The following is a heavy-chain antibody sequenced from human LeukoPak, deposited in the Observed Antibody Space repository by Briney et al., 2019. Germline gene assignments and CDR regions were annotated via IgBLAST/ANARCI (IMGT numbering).Heavy chain of an antibody. D-gene: IGHD2-21*01. Sequence: GGSLRLSCAASGFTFSSYSMNWVRQAPGKGLEWVSSISSSSSYIYYADSVKGRFTISRDNAKNSLYLQMNSLRAEDTAVYYCARDRPVDSDFDYWGQGTLVTVSS. CDR3: ARDRPVDSDFDY. V-gene: IGHV3-21*01. J-gene: IGHJ4*02. CDR2: ISSSSSYI. CDR1: GFTFSSYS.